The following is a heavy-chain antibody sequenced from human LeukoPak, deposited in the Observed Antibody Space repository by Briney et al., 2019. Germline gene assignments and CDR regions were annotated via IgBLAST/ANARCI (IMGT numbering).Heavy chain of an antibody. CDR1: GFTFSSYA. J-gene: IGHJ4*02. Sequence: TGGSLRLSCAASGFTFSSYAMNWVRQAPGKGLEWVSSISSSSSYIYYADSVKGRFTISRDNAKNSLYLQMNSLRAEDTAVYYCARDMTGVAAHYWGQGTLVTVSS. CDR3: ARDMTGVAAHY. V-gene: IGHV3-21*01. CDR2: ISSSSSYI. D-gene: IGHD2-15*01.